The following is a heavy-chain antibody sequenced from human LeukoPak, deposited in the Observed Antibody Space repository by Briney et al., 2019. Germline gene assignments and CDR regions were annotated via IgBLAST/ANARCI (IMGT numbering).Heavy chain of an antibody. CDR1: GGSFSDNY. Sequence: PSETLSLTCAVYGGSFSDNYWTWIRQPPGKGLEWIGEIYHSGRNKYNPSLKSRVTISVDTSKNQFSLKLSSVTAADTAVYYCAREGGPYRPLDYSGQGTLVTVSS. V-gene: IGHV4-34*01. CDR2: IYHSGRN. J-gene: IGHJ4*02. CDR3: AREGGPYRPLDY.